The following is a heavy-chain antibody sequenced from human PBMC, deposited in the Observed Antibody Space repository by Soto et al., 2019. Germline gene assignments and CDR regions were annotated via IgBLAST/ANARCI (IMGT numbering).Heavy chain of an antibody. CDR1: GLTVSNSY. CDR3: ARDTTVTTPTYFAS. Sequence: GGSLRLSCAASGLTVSNSYMNWVRQAPGKGLEWVSIIYSGGTTYYADSVKGRFTISRDNSKNMLYLQMHSLRADDTAVYYCARDTTVTTPTYFASWGQGTLVNVS. D-gene: IGHD4-17*01. J-gene: IGHJ4*02. CDR2: IYSGGTT. V-gene: IGHV3-66*01.